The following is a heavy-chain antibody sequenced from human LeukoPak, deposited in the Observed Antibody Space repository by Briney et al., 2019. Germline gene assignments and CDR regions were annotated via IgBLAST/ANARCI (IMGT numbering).Heavy chain of an antibody. V-gene: IGHV4-39*07. J-gene: IGHJ3*02. Sequence: PSETLSLTCTVSGGSITSSSYYWVWIRQPPGKGLEWIGEINHSGSTNYNPSLKSRVTISVDTSKNQFSLKLSSVTAADTAVYYCARRNFARPFDIWGQGTMVTVSS. CDR3: ARRNFARPFDI. CDR1: GGSITSSSYY. D-gene: IGHD1-7*01. CDR2: INHSGST.